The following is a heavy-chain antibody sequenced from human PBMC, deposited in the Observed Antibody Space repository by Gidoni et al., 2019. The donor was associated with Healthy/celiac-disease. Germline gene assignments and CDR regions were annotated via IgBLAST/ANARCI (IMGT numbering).Heavy chain of an antibody. CDR2: IDPSDSYT. V-gene: IGHV5-10-1*01. J-gene: IGHJ6*02. Sequence: VRQMPEKGLEWMGRIDPSDSYTNYSPSFQGHVTISADKSISTAYLQWSSLKASDTAMYYCAGWFGENPYYYYGMDVWGQGTTVTVSS. CDR3: AGWFGENPYYYYGMDV. D-gene: IGHD3-10*01.